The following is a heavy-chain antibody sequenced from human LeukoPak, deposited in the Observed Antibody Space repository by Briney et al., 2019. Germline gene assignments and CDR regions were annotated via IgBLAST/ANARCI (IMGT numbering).Heavy chain of an antibody. CDR3: ARGRYYYYGMDV. J-gene: IGHJ6*02. V-gene: IGHV1-69*04. CDR1: GGTFSSYA. CDR2: IIPILGIA. Sequence: ASVKVSCKASGGTFSSYAISWVRQAPGQGLEWMGRIIPILGIASYAQKFQGRVTITADKSTSTAYMELSSLRSEDTAVYYCARGRYYYYGMDVWGQGTTVTVSS.